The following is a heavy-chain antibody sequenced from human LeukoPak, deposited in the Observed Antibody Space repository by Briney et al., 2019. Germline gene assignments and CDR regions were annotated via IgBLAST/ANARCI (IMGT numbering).Heavy chain of an antibody. J-gene: IGHJ6*03. V-gene: IGHV3-30*02. Sequence: GGSLRLSCAASGFTFSSYGMHWVRQAPGKGLEWVAFIRYDGSNKYYADSVKGRFTISRDNSKNTLYLQMNSLRAEDTAVYYCAKDPQKAGKTTVVTQGKYYYYYYMDVWGKGTTVTVSS. D-gene: IGHD4-23*01. CDR3: AKDPQKAGKTTVVTQGKYYYYYYMDV. CDR2: IRYDGSNK. CDR1: GFTFSSYG.